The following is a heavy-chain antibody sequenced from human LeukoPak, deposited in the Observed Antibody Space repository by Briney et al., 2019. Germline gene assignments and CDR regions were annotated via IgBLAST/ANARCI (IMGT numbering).Heavy chain of an antibody. CDR3: ARDSAVGKSTVTTLDY. J-gene: IGHJ4*02. Sequence: GGSLRLSCAASGFTFSSYGMHWVRQAPGKGLEWVAFIRYDGSNKYYADSVKGRFTISRDNSKNTLYLQMNSLRAEDTAVYYCARDSAVGKSTVTTLDYWGQGTLVTVSS. CDR2: IRYDGSNK. CDR1: GFTFSSYG. D-gene: IGHD4-17*01. V-gene: IGHV3-30*02.